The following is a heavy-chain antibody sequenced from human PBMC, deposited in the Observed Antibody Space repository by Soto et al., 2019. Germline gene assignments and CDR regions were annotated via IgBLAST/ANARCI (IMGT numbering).Heavy chain of an antibody. V-gene: IGHV3-30*18. D-gene: IGHD1-7*01. J-gene: IGHJ4*02. CDR3: AKDGGLELSSHFDY. CDR1: GFTFSSYG. CDR2: ISYDGSNK. Sequence: QVQLVESGGGVVQPGRSLRLSCAASGFTFSSYGMHWVRQAPGKGLEWVAVISYDGSNKYYADSVKGRFTISRDNSKNTQYLQMNSLRAEDTAVYYCAKDGGLELSSHFDYWGQGTLVTVSS.